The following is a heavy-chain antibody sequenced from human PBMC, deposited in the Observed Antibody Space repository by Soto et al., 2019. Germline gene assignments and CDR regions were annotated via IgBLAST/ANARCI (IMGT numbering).Heavy chain of an antibody. CDR1: GLNFDRNG. Sequence: GGSLRLSCAASGLNFDRNGMHWVRQAPGKGLEWVAVIWYDGSKETYSDSVKGRFTISRDNSKNMLYLQMNSVRVEDTAVYFCARDRSAGNYFYYGMDVWGQGTTVTVSS. V-gene: IGHV3-33*01. J-gene: IGHJ6*02. D-gene: IGHD1-1*01. CDR2: IWYDGSKE. CDR3: ARDRSAGNYFYYGMDV.